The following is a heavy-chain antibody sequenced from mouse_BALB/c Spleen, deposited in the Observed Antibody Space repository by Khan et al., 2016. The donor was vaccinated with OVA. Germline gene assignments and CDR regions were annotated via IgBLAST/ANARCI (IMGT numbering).Heavy chain of an antibody. J-gene: IGHJ4*01. Sequence: QIQLVQSGPELKKPGASVKISCKASGYTFTTAGIHWVQKMPGKGLKWIGWINTHSGVPKYAQNFKGRFTFSLDISVNTAYLQIINLKYEDTAIYVDERGGDGYDRNDGGAMDYWGQGTSVTVSS. CDR1: GYTFTTAG. CDR2: INTHSGVP. V-gene: IGHV9-4*02. D-gene: IGHD2-14*01. CDR3: ERGGDGYDRNDGGAMDY.